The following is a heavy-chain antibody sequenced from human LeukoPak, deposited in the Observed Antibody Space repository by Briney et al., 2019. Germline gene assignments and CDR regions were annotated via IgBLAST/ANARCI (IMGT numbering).Heavy chain of an antibody. J-gene: IGHJ4*02. D-gene: IGHD2-21*02. CDR3: ATNSLYCGGDCYSFDY. CDR2: ISYDGSNK. V-gene: IGHV3-30-3*01. CDR1: GFTFSSYA. Sequence: GGSLRLSCAASGFTFSSYAMHWVRQAPGKGLEWVAVISYDGSNKYYADSVKGRFTISRDDSKNTLYLQMNSLRAEDTAVYYCATNSLYCGGDCYSFDYWGQGTLVTVSS.